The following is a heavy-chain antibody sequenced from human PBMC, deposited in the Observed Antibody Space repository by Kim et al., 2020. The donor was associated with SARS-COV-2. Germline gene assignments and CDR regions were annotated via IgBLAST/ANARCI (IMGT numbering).Heavy chain of an antibody. CDR2: ISNRGSFT. J-gene: IGHJ6*02. D-gene: IGHD3-16*02. CDR3: ARDTTSGSYSYYGMDV. Sequence: GGSLRLSCAASGFSISDYYMSWIRQAPGKGLEWLSYISNRGSFTNYADSVKGRFTISRDNAKNSLYLQMNSLRADDTAVDYCARDTTSGSYSYYGMDVWGQGTTVTVSS. V-gene: IGHV3-11*05. CDR1: GFSISDYY.